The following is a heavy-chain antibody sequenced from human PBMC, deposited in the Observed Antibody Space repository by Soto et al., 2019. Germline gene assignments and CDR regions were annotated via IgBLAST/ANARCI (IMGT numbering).Heavy chain of an antibody. Sequence: QVPLVQSGTAVRKPGASVNVSCKASGYIITAYSIHWLRQAPGQRPEWVGCINAGHGDTKYSRSLHDRVTIARDTSANTAYMELTSLRSEDTAVYYCARGERNHDFWSGYFGRFDSWGQGTLVTVSS. V-gene: IGHV1-3*01. CDR3: ARGERNHDFWSGYFGRFDS. D-gene: IGHD3-3*01. CDR1: GYIITAYS. CDR2: INAGHGDT. J-gene: IGHJ4*02.